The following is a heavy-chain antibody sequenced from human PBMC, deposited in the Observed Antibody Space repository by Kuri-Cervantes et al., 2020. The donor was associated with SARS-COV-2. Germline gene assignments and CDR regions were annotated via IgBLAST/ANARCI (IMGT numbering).Heavy chain of an antibody. V-gene: IGHV1-3*01. CDR1: GYTFTSYA. J-gene: IGHJ3*02. Sequence: ASVKVSCKASGYTFTSYAMHWVRQAPGQRLEWMGWINAGNGNTKYSQKFQGRVTITRDTSASTAYMELSSLRSEDTAVYYCARDPGGLDAFDIWGQGTMVTVSS. CDR2: INAGNGNT. D-gene: IGHD4-23*01. CDR3: ARDPGGLDAFDI.